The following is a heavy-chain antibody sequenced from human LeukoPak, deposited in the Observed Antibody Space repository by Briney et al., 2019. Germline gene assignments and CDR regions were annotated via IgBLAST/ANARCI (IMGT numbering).Heavy chain of an antibody. CDR3: ARDQTGGSGTFDP. V-gene: IGHV1-2*02. CDR1: GYTFTGYY. CDR2: INPNSGDT. D-gene: IGHD3-10*01. Sequence: ASVKVSCTASGYTFTGYYLHWVRQAPGQGLEWIGWINPNSGDTNYAQKFQGRVTITRDTSISTAYMELTGLTSDEAAVYYCARDQTGGSGTFDPWGQGTLVTVSS. J-gene: IGHJ5*02.